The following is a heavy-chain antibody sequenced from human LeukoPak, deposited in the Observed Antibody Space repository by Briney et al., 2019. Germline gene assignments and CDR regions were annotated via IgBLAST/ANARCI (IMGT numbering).Heavy chain of an antibody. CDR3: ARLHSSSYYYYYYMDV. Sequence: SETLSLTCAVYGGSFSGYYWSWIRQPPGKGLEWIGEINHSGSTNYNPSLKSRVTISVDTSKNQFSLKLSSVTAADTAVYYCARLHSSSYYYYYYMDVWGKGTTVTVSS. CDR2: INHSGST. J-gene: IGHJ6*03. D-gene: IGHD6-6*01. CDR1: GGSFSGYY. V-gene: IGHV4-34*01.